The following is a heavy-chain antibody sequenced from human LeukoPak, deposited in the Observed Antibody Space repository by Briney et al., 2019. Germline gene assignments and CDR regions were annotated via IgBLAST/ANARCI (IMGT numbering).Heavy chain of an antibody. D-gene: IGHD3-10*01. CDR1: GYTFTSYD. CDR2: MNPNSGNT. J-gene: IGHJ5*02. V-gene: IGHV1-8*01. Sequence: ASVKVSCKASGYTFTSYDINWVRQATGQGLEWMGWMNPNSGNTGYAQKFQGRVTMTRNTSIGTAYMELSSLRSEDTAVYYCARGVYFTMVRGNWFDPWGQGTLVTVSS. CDR3: ARGVYFTMVRGNWFDP.